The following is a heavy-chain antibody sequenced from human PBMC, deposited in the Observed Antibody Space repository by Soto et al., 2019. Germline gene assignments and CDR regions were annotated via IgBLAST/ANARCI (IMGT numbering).Heavy chain of an antibody. CDR2: ISYDGNTA. D-gene: IGHD2-15*01. CDR3: AIKVPLPMYEYYGMDV. Sequence: QVELVESGGGVVQPGRSLRLPCGASGFTFNTSGMHWVRQAPDGGLEWVAVISYDGNTAYYGDCVKGRFTISRDNSKNTLYLQLNSLRSEDTAIYYCAIKVPLPMYEYYGMDVWGQGHTV. V-gene: IGHV3-30*03. J-gene: IGHJ6*02. CDR1: GFTFNTSG.